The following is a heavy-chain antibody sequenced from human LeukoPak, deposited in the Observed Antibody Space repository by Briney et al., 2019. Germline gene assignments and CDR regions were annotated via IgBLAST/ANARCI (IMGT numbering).Heavy chain of an antibody. V-gene: IGHV4-39*07. CDR1: GGSISSSSYY. D-gene: IGHD2-2*01. CDR3: ATRCWGPTYY. Sequence: QTSETLSLTCTVSGGSISSSSYYWGWIRQPPGKGLEWIGSIYYSGSTYYNPSLKSRVTISVDTSKNQFSLKLSSVTAADTTVYYCATRCWGPTYYWGQGTLVTVSS. CDR2: IYYSGST. J-gene: IGHJ4*02.